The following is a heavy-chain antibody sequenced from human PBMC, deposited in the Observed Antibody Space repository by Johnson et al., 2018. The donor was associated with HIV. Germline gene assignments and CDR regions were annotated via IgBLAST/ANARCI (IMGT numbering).Heavy chain of an antibody. J-gene: IGHJ3*02. CDR3: AKDRLSVEYPSYAFDI. V-gene: IGHV3-9*01. D-gene: IGHD2/OR15-2a*01. Sequence: VHLVESGGGLVQPGMSLRLTCTASGFTFDGYAMHWVRQLPGKALEWVSGISGNSGTVTYADSLQGRLSISRDNAKNSLYLQMHSLKAEDTAFYYCAKDRLSVEYPSYAFDIWGRGTLVTVSS. CDR2: ISGNSGTV. CDR1: GFTFDGYA.